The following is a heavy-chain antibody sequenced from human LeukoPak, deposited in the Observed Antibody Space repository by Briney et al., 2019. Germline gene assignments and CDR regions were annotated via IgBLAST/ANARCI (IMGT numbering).Heavy chain of an antibody. D-gene: IGHD6-19*01. CDR2: ISGSGGST. CDR1: GFTFSSYA. Sequence: GGSLRLSCAASGFTFSSYAMSWVRQAPGKGLEWVSAISGSGGSTYYADSVKGRFTISRGNSKNTLYLQMNSLRAEDTAVYYCAKSPSSGWYRGSPDSWGPGTLVTASS. CDR3: AKSPSSGWYRGSPDS. V-gene: IGHV3-23*01. J-gene: IGHJ5*01.